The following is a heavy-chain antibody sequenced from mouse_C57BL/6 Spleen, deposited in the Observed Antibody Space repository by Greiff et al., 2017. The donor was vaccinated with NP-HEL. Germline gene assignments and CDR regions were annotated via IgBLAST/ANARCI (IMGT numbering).Heavy chain of an antibody. CDR2: FYPGSGSI. Sequence: QVQLQESGAELVKPGASVKLSCKASGYTFTEYTIHWVKQRSGQGLEWIGWFYPGSGSIKYNEKFKDKATLTVDKSSSTVYMELSSLTSEDSAVYYCARHEYRCMITTDYFDGWGKGTTVTVAS. CDR1: GYTFTEYT. V-gene: IGHV1-62-2*01. CDR3: ARHEYRCMITTDYFDG. D-gene: IGHD2-4*01. J-gene: IGHJ2*01.